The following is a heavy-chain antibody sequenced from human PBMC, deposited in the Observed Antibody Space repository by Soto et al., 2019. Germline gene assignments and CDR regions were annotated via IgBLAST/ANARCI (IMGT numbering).Heavy chain of an antibody. CDR1: GFTFSSYA. V-gene: IGHV3-23*01. D-gene: IGHD3-10*01. J-gene: IGHJ6*02. CDR2: ISGSGGST. CDR3: ARRPHRVRGAIYYYGMDV. Sequence: GGSLRLSCAASGFTFSSYAMSWVRQAPGKGLEWVSAISGSGGSTYYADSVKGRFTISRDNSKNTLYLQMNSLRAEDTAVYYCARRPHRVRGAIYYYGMDVWGQGTTVTVSS.